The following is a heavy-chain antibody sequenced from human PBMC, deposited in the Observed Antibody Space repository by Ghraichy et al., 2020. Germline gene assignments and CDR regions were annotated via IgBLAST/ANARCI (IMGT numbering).Heavy chain of an antibody. CDR2: IKEDGSDK. V-gene: IGHV3-7*03. Sequence: GGSLRPSCAASGFTFSTSWMTWVRQTPGKGLEWVAKIKEDGSDKYYVDSVKGRFTVSKDNARSSLYLQMNSLRDEDTALYYCARDPDWGALDYWGQGTLVTVSS. CDR3: ARDPDWGALDY. CDR1: GFTFSTSW. J-gene: IGHJ4*02. D-gene: IGHD3/OR15-3a*01.